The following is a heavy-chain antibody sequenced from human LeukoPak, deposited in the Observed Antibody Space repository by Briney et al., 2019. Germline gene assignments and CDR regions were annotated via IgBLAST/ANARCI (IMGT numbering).Heavy chain of an antibody. CDR2: INHSGST. CDR1: GGSFSGYY. V-gene: IGHV4-34*01. Sequence: SETLSLTCAVYGGSFSGYYWSWIRQPPGKGLEWIGEINHSGSTNYNPSLKSRVTISVDTSKNQFSLKLSSVTAADTAVYYCARARVAVAAPRGYFQHWGQGTLVTVSS. J-gene: IGHJ1*01. CDR3: ARARVAVAAPRGYFQH. D-gene: IGHD6-19*01.